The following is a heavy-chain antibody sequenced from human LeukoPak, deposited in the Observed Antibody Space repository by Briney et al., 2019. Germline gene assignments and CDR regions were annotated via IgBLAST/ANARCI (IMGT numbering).Heavy chain of an antibody. Sequence: GGSRRLSCAASGSTFSSYAMSWVRQAPGKGLEWVSAISGSGGSTYYADSVKGRFTISRDNSKNTLYLQMNSLRAEDTAVYYCAKGYSYGDPFDYWGQGTLVTVSS. D-gene: IGHD5-18*01. V-gene: IGHV3-23*01. CDR1: GSTFSSYA. J-gene: IGHJ4*02. CDR2: ISGSGGST. CDR3: AKGYSYGDPFDY.